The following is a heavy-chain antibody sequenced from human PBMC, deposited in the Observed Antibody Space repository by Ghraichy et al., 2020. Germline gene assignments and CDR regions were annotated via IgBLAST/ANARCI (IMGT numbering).Heavy chain of an antibody. V-gene: IGHV6-1*01. D-gene: IGHD1-26*01. CDR1: GDSVSSNSVA. J-gene: IGHJ3*02. CDR3: ARDEGWEAFDI. CDR2: TYYRSKWFN. Sequence: SQTLSLTCAISGDSVSSNSVAWNWIRQSPSRGLEWLGRTYYRSKWFNDYTISVKSRITINPDTSKNQFSLQLNSVTPEDTAVYYCARDEGWEAFDIWGQGTMVTVSS.